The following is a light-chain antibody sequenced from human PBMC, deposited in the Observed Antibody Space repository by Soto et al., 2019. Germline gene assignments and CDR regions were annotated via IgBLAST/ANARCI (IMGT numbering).Light chain of an antibody. CDR2: GAS. V-gene: IGKV3-20*01. Sequence: EIVLTQSPGTLSLSPGEIATLSCRASQSVSSSYLAWYQQKPGQAPRLLIYGASSRATGIPDRFSGSGSGTDFTLTISRLEPEDFAVYYCQQYGSSFGPGTKVDIK. CDR1: QSVSSSY. CDR3: QQYGSS. J-gene: IGKJ3*01.